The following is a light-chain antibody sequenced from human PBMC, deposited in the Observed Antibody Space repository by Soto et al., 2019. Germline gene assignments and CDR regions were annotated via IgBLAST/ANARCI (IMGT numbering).Light chain of an antibody. J-gene: IGKJ3*01. CDR2: GAS. Sequence: MVLTHSPGTLSSSTGERATLSCRASQSVSSSYLAWYQQKSGQAPRLLIYGASSRAAGIQDRFSGSGSWTDFTLTISRLEPEDFAVYYCQQYCCSPLFTCGPRTKVDIK. V-gene: IGKV3-20*01. CDR1: QSVSSSY. CDR3: QQYCCSPLFT.